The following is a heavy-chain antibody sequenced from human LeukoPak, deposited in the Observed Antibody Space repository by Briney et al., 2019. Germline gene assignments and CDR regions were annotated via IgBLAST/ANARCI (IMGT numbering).Heavy chain of an antibody. V-gene: IGHV4-59*08. J-gene: IGHJ5*02. CDR2: IYYSGST. CDR1: GGSISSYY. CDR3: ASGHSYGYGNWFDP. Sequence: SETLSLTCTVSGGSISSYYWSWIRQPPGKGLEWIGYIYYSGSTNYNPSLKSRVTISVDTSKNQFSLKLSSVTAADTAVYYCASGHSYGYGNWFDPWGQGTLVTVSS. D-gene: IGHD5-18*01.